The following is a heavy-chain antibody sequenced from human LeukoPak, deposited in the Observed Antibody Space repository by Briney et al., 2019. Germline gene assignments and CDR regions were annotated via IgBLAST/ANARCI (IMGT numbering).Heavy chain of an antibody. J-gene: IGHJ6*03. Sequence: GGSLRLSCAASGFTFSSYGMSWVRQAPGKGLEWVSAISGSGGSTYYADSVKGRFTISRDNSKNTLYLQMNSLRAEDTAVYYCARLWRVVYYMDVWGKGTTVTVSS. CDR1: GFTFSSYG. CDR2: ISGSGGST. D-gene: IGHD3-3*01. CDR3: ARLWRVVYYMDV. V-gene: IGHV3-23*01.